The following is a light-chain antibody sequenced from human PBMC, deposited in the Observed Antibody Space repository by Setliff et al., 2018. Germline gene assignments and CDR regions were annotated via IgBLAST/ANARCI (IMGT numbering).Light chain of an antibody. CDR3: VTWDSSLSVVL. CDR1: SSDVGGYNY. V-gene: IGLV2-8*01. CDR2: EVS. Sequence: QSALTQPPSASGSPGQSVTISCTGTSSDVGGYNYVSWYQQLPGKAPKLMISEVSKRPSGVPDRFSGSKSGNTASLTVSGLQAEDEADYYCVTWDSSLSVVLFGGGTKVTVL. J-gene: IGLJ2*01.